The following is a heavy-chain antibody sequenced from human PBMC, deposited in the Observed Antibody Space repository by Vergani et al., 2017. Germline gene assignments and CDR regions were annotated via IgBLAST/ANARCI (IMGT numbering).Heavy chain of an antibody. CDR2: IYYSGST. J-gene: IGHJ6*02. CDR1: GGSISSSSYY. Sequence: QLQLQESGPGLVKPSETLSLTCTVSGGSISSSSYYWGWIRQPPGKGLEWIGSIYYSGSTYYNPSLKSRVTISVDTSKNQFSLKLSSLTAADTAVYYCARDRIPVAATHYGMDVWGQGTTVTVSS. D-gene: IGHD2-15*01. V-gene: IGHV4-39*07. CDR3: ARDRIPVAATHYGMDV.